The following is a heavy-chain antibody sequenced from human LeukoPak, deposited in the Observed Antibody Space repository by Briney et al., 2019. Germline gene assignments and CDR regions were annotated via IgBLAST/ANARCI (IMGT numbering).Heavy chain of an antibody. CDR3: ARGEHSSGWCHWFDP. CDR1: GFTVSSHT. V-gene: IGHV3-30-3*01. D-gene: IGHD6-13*01. J-gene: IGHJ5*02. Sequence: PGGSLRLSCAASGFTVSSHTMHWVRQAPGKGLEWVALISYDGSNKYYADSVKGRFTISRDSSKNTLYLQMNSLRGEDTAVYYCARGEHSSGWCHWFDPRGQGTLVTVSS. CDR2: ISYDGSNK.